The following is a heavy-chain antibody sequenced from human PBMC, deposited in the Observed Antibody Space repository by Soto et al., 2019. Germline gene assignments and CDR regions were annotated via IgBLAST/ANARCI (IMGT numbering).Heavy chain of an antibody. D-gene: IGHD3-9*01. CDR1: GYTFTSYG. Sequence: QLHLVQSGAEVEKPGASVKVSCKPSGYTFTSYGISWVRQAPGQGLEWMGWISAYNGNTNYPQKCQGRVTMTTDTSASTAYMELRSLRSDDSAVYYCARVPRVLRYFDWLTYYGMDVWGQGTTVTVSS. J-gene: IGHJ6*02. CDR2: ISAYNGNT. V-gene: IGHV1-18*01. CDR3: ARVPRVLRYFDWLTYYGMDV.